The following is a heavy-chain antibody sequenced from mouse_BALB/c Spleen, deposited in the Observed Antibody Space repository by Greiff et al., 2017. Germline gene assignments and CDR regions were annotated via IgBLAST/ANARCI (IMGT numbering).Heavy chain of an antibody. J-gene: IGHJ4*01. CDR2: INPSNGGT. V-gene: IGHV1S81*02. CDR1: GYTFTSYY. CDR3: TRGGFYYYAMDY. Sequence: QVQLKQSGAELVKPGASVKLSCKASGYTFTSYYMYWVKQRPGQGLEWIGEINPSNGGTNFNEKFKSKATLTVDKSSSTAYMQLSSLTSEDSAVYYCTRGGFYYYAMDYWGQGTSVTVSS.